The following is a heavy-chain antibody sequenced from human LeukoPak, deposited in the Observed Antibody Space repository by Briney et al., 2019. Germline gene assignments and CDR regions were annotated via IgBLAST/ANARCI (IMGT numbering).Heavy chain of an antibody. CDR3: ARAFDY. CDR1: GGSISTYY. J-gene: IGHJ4*02. CDR2: IYYTGST. Sequence: PSETLSLTCTVSGGSISTYYWSWIRQIPGKGLEWIGYIYYTGSTIYNPSLKSRVTISVDTSKNQFSLKLSSVTAADTAVYYCARAFDYWGQGTLVTVSS. V-gene: IGHV4-59*12.